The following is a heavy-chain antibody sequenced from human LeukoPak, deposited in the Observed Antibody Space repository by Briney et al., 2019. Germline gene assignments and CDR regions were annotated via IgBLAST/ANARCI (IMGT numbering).Heavy chain of an antibody. D-gene: IGHD6-6*01. CDR1: GYTFSSYG. J-gene: IGHJ6*03. CDR3: ARTEGSSSSRGRNYYYMDV. V-gene: IGHV1-69*06. Sequence: ASVKVSCKASGYTFSSYGISWVRQAPGQGLEWMGGIIPIFGTANYAQKFQGRVTITADKSTSTAYMELSSLRSEDTAVYYCARTEGSSSSRGRNYYYMDVWGKGTTVTVSS. CDR2: IIPIFGTA.